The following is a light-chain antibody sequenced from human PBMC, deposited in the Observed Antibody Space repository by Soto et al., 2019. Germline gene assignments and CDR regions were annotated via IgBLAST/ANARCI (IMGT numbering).Light chain of an antibody. V-gene: IGKV4-1*01. CDR3: QQYYSGPIT. CDR1: QSLLSSANNKNY. J-gene: IGKJ4*01. Sequence: DIVMTQSPDSLAVSLGERATINCKSSQSLLSSANNKNYLAWYQQKSGQPTKLLIYGASTRQSGVPDRISGSGSGKDFTLTISSLQAEDVAIYSCQQYYSGPITFGGGTKVEIK. CDR2: GAS.